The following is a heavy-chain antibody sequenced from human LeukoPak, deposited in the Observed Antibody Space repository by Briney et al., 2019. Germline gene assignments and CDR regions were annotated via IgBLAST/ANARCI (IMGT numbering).Heavy chain of an antibody. Sequence: PGGSLRLSCAASGFTFSSYWMSWVRQAPGKGLEWVANVKQDGSEKYYVDSVKARSTISRDNAKNSLYLQMNSLRAEDTAVYYCARSQWLRSYYFDYWGQGTLVTVSS. V-gene: IGHV3-7*01. CDR1: GFTFSSYW. D-gene: IGHD5-12*01. CDR3: ARSQWLRSYYFDY. J-gene: IGHJ4*02. CDR2: VKQDGSEK.